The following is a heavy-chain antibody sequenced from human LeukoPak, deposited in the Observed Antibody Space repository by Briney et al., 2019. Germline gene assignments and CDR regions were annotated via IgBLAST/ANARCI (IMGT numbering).Heavy chain of an antibody. CDR2: ISGGGDGA. CDR3: AKRTRGYSYGTLDY. J-gene: IGHJ4*02. Sequence: GGSLRLSCAASGFSFSTCAMNWARQAPGKGLEWVSTISGGGDGALYADSVKGRFTISRDNSKNTLFLQMNSLRAEDTAVYYCAKRTRGYSYGTLDYWGQGTLVTVSS. CDR1: GFSFSTCA. D-gene: IGHD5-18*01. V-gene: IGHV3-23*01.